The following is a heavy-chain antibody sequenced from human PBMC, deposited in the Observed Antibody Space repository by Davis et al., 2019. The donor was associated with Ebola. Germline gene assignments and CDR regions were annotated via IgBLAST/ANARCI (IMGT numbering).Heavy chain of an antibody. Sequence: SETLSLTCTVSGGSTSSYYWSWIRQPPGKGREWVGYIYYSGSTNYNPALKSRVTISVDTSKTQFSLKLSSVTAADTAVYYCARLADGYSDFFFDYWGQGTLVTVSS. V-gene: IGHV4-59*08. CDR2: IYYSGST. D-gene: IGHD5-24*01. CDR1: GGSTSSYY. CDR3: ARLADGYSDFFFDY. J-gene: IGHJ4*02.